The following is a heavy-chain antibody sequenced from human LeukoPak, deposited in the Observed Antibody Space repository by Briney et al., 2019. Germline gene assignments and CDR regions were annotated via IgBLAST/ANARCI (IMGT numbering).Heavy chain of an antibody. J-gene: IGHJ4*02. CDR1: GYTFTSHY. D-gene: IGHD3-10*01. Sequence: GASVKVSCQASGYTFTSHYMNWVRQAPGQGLELMGWINPNSGGTNYAQKFQGRVTMTRDTSISTAYMELSRLRSDDTAVYYCAMRGFYGSHFYFDDCGQGTQVTVSS. CDR3: AMRGFYGSHFYFDD. V-gene: IGHV1-2*02. CDR2: INPNSGGT.